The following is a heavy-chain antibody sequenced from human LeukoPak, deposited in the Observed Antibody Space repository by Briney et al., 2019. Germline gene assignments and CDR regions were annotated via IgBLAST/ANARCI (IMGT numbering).Heavy chain of an antibody. V-gene: IGHV3-66*01. D-gene: IGHD6-13*01. CDR2: IYAGGST. Sequence: GGSLRLSCAASGFTVSGNYLSWVRQAPGKGLEWVSTIYAGGSTYYADSVKGRFTISRDNSKNTLYLRMNTLRVEDTAVYYCARGIAAAASPDYWGQGTLVTVSS. CDR3: ARGIAAAASPDY. J-gene: IGHJ4*02. CDR1: GFTVSGNY.